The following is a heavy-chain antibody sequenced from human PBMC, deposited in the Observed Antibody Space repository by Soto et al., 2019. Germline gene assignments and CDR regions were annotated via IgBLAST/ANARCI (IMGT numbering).Heavy chain of an antibody. Sequence: GGSLRLSCAASGFTFSRYAMHWVRQAPGKGLEWVAVISDDGSEKYYADSVEGRFTISRDNSHNTLYVQMNSLRGDDTAVYYCAREAAQGSAAGNFDFWGQGTLVTVSS. CDR2: ISDDGSEK. V-gene: IGHV3-30*14. J-gene: IGHJ4*02. CDR3: AREAAQGSAAGNFDF. CDR1: GFTFSRYA. D-gene: IGHD6-13*01.